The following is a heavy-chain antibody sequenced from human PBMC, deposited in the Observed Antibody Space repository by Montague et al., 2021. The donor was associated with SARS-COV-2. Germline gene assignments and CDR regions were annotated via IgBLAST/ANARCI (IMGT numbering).Heavy chain of an antibody. CDR3: ASMVRGVIDAFDI. CDR2: IWYDGSNK. CDR1: GFTFSSYG. Sequence: SLRLFCAASGFTFSSYGMHWVRQAPGKGLEWVAVIWYDGSNKYYADSVKGRFTISRDNSKNTLYLQMNSLRAEDTAVYYCASMVRGVIDAFDIWGQGTMVTVSS. J-gene: IGHJ3*02. D-gene: IGHD3-10*01. V-gene: IGHV3-33*01.